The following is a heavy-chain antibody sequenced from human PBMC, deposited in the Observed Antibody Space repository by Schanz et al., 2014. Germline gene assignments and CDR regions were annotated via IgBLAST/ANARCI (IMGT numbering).Heavy chain of an antibody. CDR3: AKDLPAVAVAPLMTGLYDS. CDR2: IRFDGSSE. CDR1: GFTFSSYS. Sequence: QVQLVESGGCVVQPGGSLRLSCAASGFTFSSYSMHWVRQAPGKGLDWVAFIRFDGSSEYYADSVRGRFTISRENSKNTLHLQMNSLRAEDTAVYHCAKDLPAVAVAPLMTGLYDSWGQGTLVTVSS. J-gene: IGHJ4*02. V-gene: IGHV3-30*02. D-gene: IGHD6-19*01.